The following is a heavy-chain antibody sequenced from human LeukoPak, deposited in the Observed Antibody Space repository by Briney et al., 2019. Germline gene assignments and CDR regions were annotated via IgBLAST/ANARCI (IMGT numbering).Heavy chain of an antibody. CDR3: AREGSDIVVVPAALGWFDP. Sequence: GGSLRLSCAASGFTFSNAWMSWVRQAPGKGLEWVSSISSSSSYIYYADSVKGRFTISRDNAKNSLYLQMNSLRAEDTAVYYCAREGSDIVVVPAALGWFDPWGQGTLVTVSS. D-gene: IGHD2-2*01. J-gene: IGHJ5*02. CDR2: ISSSSSYI. V-gene: IGHV3-21*01. CDR1: GFTFSNAW.